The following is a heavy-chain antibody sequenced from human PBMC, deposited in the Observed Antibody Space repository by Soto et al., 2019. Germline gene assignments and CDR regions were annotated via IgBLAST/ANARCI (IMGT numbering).Heavy chain of an antibody. CDR1: GFTFSSYA. V-gene: IGHV3-30-3*01. J-gene: IGHJ4*02. CDR2: ISYDGSNK. CDR3: ARGERRDPLRYFDWLSTLYYFDY. D-gene: IGHD3-9*01. Sequence: QTGGSLRLSCAASGFTFSSYAMHWVRQAPGKGLEWVAVISYDGSNKYYADSVKGRFTISRDNSKNTLYLQMNSLRAEDTAVYYCARGERRDPLRYFDWLSTLYYFDYWGQGTLVTVSS.